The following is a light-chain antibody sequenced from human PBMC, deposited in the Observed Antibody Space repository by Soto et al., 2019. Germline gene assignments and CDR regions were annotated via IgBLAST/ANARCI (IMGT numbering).Light chain of an antibody. CDR1: QSINTW. CDR2: KAS. Sequence: DIQMTQSASILSASVGDRVTITCRASQSINTWLAWYQQKPGKAPKLLIYKASSLGSGVPSRFSGSGSGTEFTLTISSLQPDDFAIYYCQQYNSHSSYTFGQGTKLEIK. CDR3: QQYNSHSSYT. V-gene: IGKV1-5*03. J-gene: IGKJ2*01.